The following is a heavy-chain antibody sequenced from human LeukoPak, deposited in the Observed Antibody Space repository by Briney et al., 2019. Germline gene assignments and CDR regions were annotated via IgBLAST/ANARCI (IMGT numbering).Heavy chain of an antibody. CDR2: INPNSGGT. V-gene: IGHV1-2*02. D-gene: IGHD1-7*01. CDR3: ARDLTSDITGTTVGFDP. J-gene: IGHJ5*02. CDR1: GYTFTGYY. Sequence: ASVKVSCKASGYTFTGYYMHWVRQAPGQGLEWMGWINPNSGGTNYAQKFQGRVTMTRDTSISTAYMELSRLRSDDMAVYYCARDLTSDITGTTVGFDPWGQGTLVTVSS.